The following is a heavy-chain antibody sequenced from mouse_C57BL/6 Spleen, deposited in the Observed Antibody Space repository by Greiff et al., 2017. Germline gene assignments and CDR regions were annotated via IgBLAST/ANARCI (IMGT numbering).Heavy chain of an antibody. CDR2: IWSGGST. J-gene: IGHJ4*01. CDR1: GFSFTSYG. V-gene: IGHV2-2*01. CDR3: ARIDYYGEGCYDIDD. D-gene: IGHD1-2*01. Sequence: VQLQQSGPGLVQPSQTLSISCTASGFSFTSYGVHWVRQSPGKGLEWLGVIWSGGSTVYNAAFISRLSISKDNSKSQVFFKMNSLQAEDTAIYYCARIDYYGEGCYDIDDWGQGTTGTVSS.